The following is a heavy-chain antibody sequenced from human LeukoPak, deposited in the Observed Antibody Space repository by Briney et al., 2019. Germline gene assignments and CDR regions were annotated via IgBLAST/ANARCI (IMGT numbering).Heavy chain of an antibody. CDR2: IYTSGST. D-gene: IGHD6-13*01. CDR1: GGSISSYY. V-gene: IGHV4-4*07. CDR3: ARERIAAAGTDFDY. Sequence: ASETLSLTCTVSGGSISSYYWSWIRQPVGKGLEWIGRIYTSGSTNYNPSLKSRVTMSVDTSKNQFSLKLSSVTAADTAVYYCARERIAAAGTDFDYWGQGTLVTVSS. J-gene: IGHJ4*02.